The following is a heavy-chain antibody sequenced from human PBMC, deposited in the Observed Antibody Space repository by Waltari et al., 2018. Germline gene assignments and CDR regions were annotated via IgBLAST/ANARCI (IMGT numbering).Heavy chain of an antibody. CDR3: ARLTGSAAWHLEY. CDR1: GFTFSCCA. D-gene: IGHD1-1*01. Sequence: EVQLLESGGDLVQPGESLRLSCAASGFTFSCCAVGWVRQAPGKWLEWFSTVNKVGVTTYDTDSGKDRFTISRDNTNNMVYLEMDSLRAEDTSLYYCARLTGSAAWHLEYWGQGTLVTVSS. V-gene: IGHV3-23*01. J-gene: IGHJ4*02. CDR2: VNKVGVTT.